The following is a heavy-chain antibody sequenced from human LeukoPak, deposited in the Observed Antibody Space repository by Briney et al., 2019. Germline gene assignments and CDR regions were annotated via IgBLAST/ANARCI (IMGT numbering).Heavy chain of an antibody. CDR2: INHSGST. J-gene: IGHJ4*02. Sequence: AETLSLTCAVYGGSFSGYYWSWIRQPPGKGLEWMGEINHSGSTNYNPALKSRVTISVDTSKNQFSLKLSSVTAADTAVYYCASAPPPDSSGYYPDYWGQGTLVTVSS. CDR1: GGSFSGYY. CDR3: ASAPPPDSSGYYPDY. D-gene: IGHD3-22*01. V-gene: IGHV4-34*01.